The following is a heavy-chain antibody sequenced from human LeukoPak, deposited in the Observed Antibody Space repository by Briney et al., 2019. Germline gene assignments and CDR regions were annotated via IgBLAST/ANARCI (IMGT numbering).Heavy chain of an antibody. J-gene: IGHJ4*02. CDR3: ARVPPSSSWYQTFDY. CDR1: GFTFSSYA. Sequence: PGGSLRLSCAASGFTFSSYAMHWVRQAPGKGLEWVAVISYDGSDKYYADSVRGRFTISRDNSKNTLYLQMNSLRAEDTAVYYCARVPPSSSWYQTFDYWAREPWSPSPQ. D-gene: IGHD6-13*01. CDR2: ISYDGSDK. V-gene: IGHV3-30*04.